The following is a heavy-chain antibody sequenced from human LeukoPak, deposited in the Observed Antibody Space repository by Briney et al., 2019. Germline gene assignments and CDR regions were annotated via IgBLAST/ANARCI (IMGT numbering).Heavy chain of an antibody. CDR2: INAGNGNT. D-gene: IGHD3-9*01. V-gene: IGHV1-3*01. CDR3: ARDSLPYDILTGYGY. J-gene: IGHJ4*02. CDR1: GYTFTSYA. Sequence: GASVKVSCKASGYTFTSYAMHWVRQAPGQRPEWMGWINAGNGNTKYSQKFQGRVTITRDTSASTAYMERSSLRSEDTAVYYCARDSLPYDILTGYGYWGQGTVVTVSS.